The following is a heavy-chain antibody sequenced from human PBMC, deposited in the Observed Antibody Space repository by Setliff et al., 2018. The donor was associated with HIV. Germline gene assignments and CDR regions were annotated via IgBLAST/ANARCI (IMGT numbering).Heavy chain of an antibody. CDR3: ARDGGPYCGGDCHLFRLPFQH. CDR1: GYTFTTYG. J-gene: IGHJ1*01. CDR2: ISAYNGNT. D-gene: IGHD2-21*02. V-gene: IGHV1-18*01. Sequence: ASVKVSCKASGYTFTTYGISWVRQAPGQGLEWMGWISAYNGNTNYAQNLQGRVTMTTDTSTSTAYMELRSLRSDDTAMYYCARDGGPYCGGDCHLFRLPFQHWGQGTLVTSPQ.